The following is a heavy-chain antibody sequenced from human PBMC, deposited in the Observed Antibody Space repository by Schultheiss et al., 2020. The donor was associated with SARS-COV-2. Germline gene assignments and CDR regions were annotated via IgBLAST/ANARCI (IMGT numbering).Heavy chain of an antibody. CDR2: ISSSSSYI. Sequence: GGSLRLSCAASGFTFSAYTMNWVRQAPGKGLEWVSSISSSSSYIYYADSVKGRFTISRDNAKNSLYLQMNSLKTEDTAVYYCTTDRGDIVVVPAAKYYFDYWGQGTLVTVSS. J-gene: IGHJ4*02. CDR3: TTDRGDIVVVPAAKYYFDY. V-gene: IGHV3-21*03. CDR1: GFTFSAYT. D-gene: IGHD2-2*01.